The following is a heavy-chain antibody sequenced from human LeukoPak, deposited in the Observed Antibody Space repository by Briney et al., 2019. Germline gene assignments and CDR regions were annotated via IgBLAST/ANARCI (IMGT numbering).Heavy chain of an antibody. CDR3: ARGDYCSGGSCSDFDY. D-gene: IGHD2-15*01. V-gene: IGHV1-46*01. Sequence: ASVKVSCKASGYTFISYYMHWVRQAPGQGLEWMGIINPSGGSTSYAQKFQGRVAMTRDTSTSTVYMELSSLRSEDTAVYYCARGDYCSGGSCSDFDYWGQGTLVTVSS. J-gene: IGHJ4*02. CDR2: INPSGGST. CDR1: GYTFISYY.